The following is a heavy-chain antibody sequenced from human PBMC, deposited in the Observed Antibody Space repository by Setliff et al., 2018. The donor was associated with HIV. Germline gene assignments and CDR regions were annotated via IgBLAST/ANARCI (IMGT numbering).Heavy chain of an antibody. CDR2: IHPNSGGS. CDR1: GYTFTGYY. J-gene: IGHJ4*02. D-gene: IGHD3-10*01. CDR3: ARGPYYFGSGSYYLNLDY. Sequence: GPVKVSCKASGYTFTGYYMHWVRQAPGQGLEWMGWIHPNSGGSNYAQIFQGRVTMTGDTSINTAYMELSRLTSDDTAVYYCARGPYYFGSGSYYLNLDYWGQGTQVTVSS. V-gene: IGHV1-2*02.